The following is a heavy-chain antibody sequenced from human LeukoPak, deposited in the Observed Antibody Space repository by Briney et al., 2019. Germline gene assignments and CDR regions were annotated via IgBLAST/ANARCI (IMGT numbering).Heavy chain of an antibody. CDR1: GLTFSSHW. D-gene: IGHD1-26*01. Sequence: PGGSLRLSCAASGLTFSSHWMHWVRQAPGKGLVWVSRITNDGSSTTYADSVKGRFTISRDNAKNMLYLQVNSLRAEDTAVYYCARDSAIVGATWWFDPWGQGTLVTVSS. V-gene: IGHV3-74*01. CDR3: ARDSAIVGATWWFDP. J-gene: IGHJ5*02. CDR2: ITNDGSST.